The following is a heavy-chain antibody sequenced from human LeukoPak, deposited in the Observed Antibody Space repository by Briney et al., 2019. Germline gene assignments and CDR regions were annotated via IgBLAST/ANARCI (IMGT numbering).Heavy chain of an antibody. Sequence: GGSLRLSCAASGFTFSSYAMGWVRQAPGKGLGWVSAISGSGGSTYYADSEKGRFTISRDNSKNTLYLQMNSLRAEDTAVYYCAKDQRQAAAGQRYGMDVWGQGTTVTVSS. V-gene: IGHV3-23*01. J-gene: IGHJ6*02. CDR3: AKDQRQAAAGQRYGMDV. D-gene: IGHD6-13*01. CDR2: ISGSGGST. CDR1: GFTFSSYA.